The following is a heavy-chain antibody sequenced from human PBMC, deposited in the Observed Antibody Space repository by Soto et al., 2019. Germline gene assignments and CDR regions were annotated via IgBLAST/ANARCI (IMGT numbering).Heavy chain of an antibody. Sequence: GGSLRLSCAASGFTFSSYAMSWVRQAPGKGLEWVSAISGSGGSTYYADSVKGRFTISRDNSKNTLYLQMNSLRAEDTAVYYCAKGSVVVPAARYYFDYWGQGTLVTVS. CDR1: GFTFSSYA. J-gene: IGHJ4*02. CDR3: AKGSVVVPAARYYFDY. V-gene: IGHV3-23*01. D-gene: IGHD2-2*01. CDR2: ISGSGGST.